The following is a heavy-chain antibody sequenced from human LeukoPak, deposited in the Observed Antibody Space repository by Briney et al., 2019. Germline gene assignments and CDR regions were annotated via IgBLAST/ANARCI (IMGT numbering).Heavy chain of an antibody. CDR3: AKSRYYYGSGSYLGYYGMDV. CDR2: ISYDGSNK. Sequence: GGSLRLSCAASGLTFSSNGMHWVRQAPGKGLEWVAVISYDGSNKYYADSVKGRFTISRDNPKNTLYLQMNSLRAEDTAVYYCAKSRYYYGSGSYLGYYGMDVWGQGATVTVSS. J-gene: IGHJ6*02. D-gene: IGHD3-10*01. V-gene: IGHV3-30*18. CDR1: GLTFSSNG.